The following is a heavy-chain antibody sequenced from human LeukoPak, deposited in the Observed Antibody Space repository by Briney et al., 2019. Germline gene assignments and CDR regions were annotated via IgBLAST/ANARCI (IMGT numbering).Heavy chain of an antibody. CDR2: VSTSSTTI. D-gene: IGHD4-11*01. V-gene: IGHV3-48*04. CDR1: GFTFSSHR. CDR3: ARAIAIHTVTPFDH. J-gene: IGHJ4*02. Sequence: GGSLRLSCAASGFTFSSHRMHWVRQAPGQGLEWVGYVSTSSTTIQYAGSVKGLFTISRDDAKNSLSLQMNSLRVEDTAVYYCARAIAIHTVTPFDHWGQGTLVTVSS.